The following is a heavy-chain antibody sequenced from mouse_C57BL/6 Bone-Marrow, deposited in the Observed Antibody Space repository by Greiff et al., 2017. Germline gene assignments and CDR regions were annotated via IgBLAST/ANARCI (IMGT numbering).Heavy chain of an antibody. CDR2: INPNNGGT. CDR3: TRRGQGFVTYFDD. J-gene: IGHJ2*01. CDR1: GYTFTDYN. Sequence: VQLQQSGPELVKPGASVKIPCKASGYTFTDYNMDWVKQSHGKSLEWIGDINPNNGGTIYNQKFKGKATLTVDKSSSTAYLELRSLTSEDTAVYYYTRRGQGFVTYFDDWGQGTTLTVSS. V-gene: IGHV1-18*01.